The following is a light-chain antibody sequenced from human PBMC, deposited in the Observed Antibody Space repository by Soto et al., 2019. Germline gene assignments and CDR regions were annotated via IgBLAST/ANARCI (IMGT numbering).Light chain of an antibody. V-gene: IGKV3-20*01. J-gene: IGKJ1*01. CDR1: QSVSSSY. CDR3: QQYGSSPQT. Sequence: IGVTQSPSTLSSSPGDRATLYCRASQSVSSSYLAWYQQKPGQAPRLLIYGASSRATGIPDRFSGSGSGTDFTLTISRLEPEDFAVYYCQQYGSSPQTFGQGTKVDIK. CDR2: GAS.